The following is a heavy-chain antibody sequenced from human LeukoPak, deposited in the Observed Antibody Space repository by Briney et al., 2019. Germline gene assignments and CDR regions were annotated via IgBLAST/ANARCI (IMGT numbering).Heavy chain of an antibody. Sequence: GGSLRLSCAASGFTFSSYAVHWVCQAPGKGLEWVSFIRYDGSIKYYADSVEGRFTISRDNSKNTLYLQMNSLRVDDTAVYYCAKGIAVAGTELADWGQGTLVTVSA. D-gene: IGHD6-19*01. V-gene: IGHV3-30*02. CDR3: AKGIAVAGTELAD. J-gene: IGHJ4*02. CDR1: GFTFSSYA. CDR2: IRYDGSIK.